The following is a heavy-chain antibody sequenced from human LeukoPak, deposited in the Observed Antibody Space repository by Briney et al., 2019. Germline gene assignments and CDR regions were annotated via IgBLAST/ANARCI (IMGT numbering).Heavy chain of an antibody. Sequence: SETLSLTCAVYGGSFSGYYWSWIRQPPGKGLEWIGEINHSGSTNYNPSLKSRVTISVDTSKNQFSLKLSSVTAADTAVYYCARSRWPIAPFDYWGQGTLVTVSS. D-gene: IGHD3-16*01. V-gene: IGHV4-34*01. CDR2: INHSGST. CDR1: GGSFSGYY. J-gene: IGHJ4*02. CDR3: ARSRWPIAPFDY.